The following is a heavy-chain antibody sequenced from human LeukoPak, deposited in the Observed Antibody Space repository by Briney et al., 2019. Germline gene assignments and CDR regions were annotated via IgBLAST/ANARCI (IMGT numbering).Heavy chain of an antibody. CDR3: ARIQLFGLGNYYYYYMDV. V-gene: IGHV3-21*01. Sequence: GGSLRLSCAASGFTFSAYSMNWVRQAPGKGLEWVSSIGSSGTYIYYGDSTKGRFTISRDNAKNSLFLQMDSLSAEDTAVYYCARIQLFGLGNYYYYYMDVWGKGTTVTVSS. CDR1: GFTFSAYS. D-gene: IGHD3/OR15-3a*01. CDR2: IGSSGTYI. J-gene: IGHJ6*03.